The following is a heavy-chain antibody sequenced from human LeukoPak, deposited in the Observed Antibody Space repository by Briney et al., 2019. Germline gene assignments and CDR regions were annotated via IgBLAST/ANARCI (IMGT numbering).Heavy chain of an antibody. CDR2: ISYDGSNK. CDR3: ARDLDSGSYVYYFDY. V-gene: IGHV3-30-3*01. D-gene: IGHD1-26*01. J-gene: IGHJ4*02. CDR1: GFTFSSYA. Sequence: GRSLRLSCAASGFTFSSYAMHWVRQAPGKGLEWVAVISYDGSNKYYADSVKGRFTISRDNAKNSLYLQMNSLRAEDTAVYYCARDLDSGSYVYYFDYWGQGTLVTVSS.